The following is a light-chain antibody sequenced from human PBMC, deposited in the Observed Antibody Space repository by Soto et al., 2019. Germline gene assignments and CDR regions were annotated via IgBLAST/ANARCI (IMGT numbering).Light chain of an antibody. CDR2: DAS. V-gene: IGKV1-33*01. CDR1: QDISNY. J-gene: IGKJ5*01. Sequence: DIQMIQAPSSLSSSVGDRVTLTFQASQDISNYLNWYQQKPEKAPKLLIYDASYLETGVPARFSGSGSGTDFTFTISILQPEDITTYYCQLYDNLPINFGKGPRRAIK. CDR3: QLYDNLPIN.